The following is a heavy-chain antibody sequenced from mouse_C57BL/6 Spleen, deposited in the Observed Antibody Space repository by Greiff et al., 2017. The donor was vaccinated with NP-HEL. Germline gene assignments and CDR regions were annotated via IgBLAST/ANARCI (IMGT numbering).Heavy chain of an antibody. CDR3: ARTYYYGSSYSFAY. Sequence: VQLQQSGAELVKPGASVKLSCKASGYTFTSYWMHWVKQRPGQGLEWIGMIHPNSGSTNYNEKFKSKATLTVDKSSSTAYMQLSSLTSEDSAVYYCARTYYYGSSYSFAYWGQGTLVTVSA. V-gene: IGHV1-64*01. J-gene: IGHJ3*01. CDR1: GYTFTSYW. D-gene: IGHD1-1*01. CDR2: IHPNSGST.